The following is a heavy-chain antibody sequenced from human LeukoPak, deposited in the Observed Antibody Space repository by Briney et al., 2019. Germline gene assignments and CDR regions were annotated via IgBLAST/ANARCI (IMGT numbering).Heavy chain of an antibody. CDR3: ARTPRITMVRGVDYYMDV. CDR1: GYTFTSYA. J-gene: IGHJ6*03. D-gene: IGHD3-10*01. Sequence: ASVKVSCKASGYTFTSYAFYWVRQAPGQGLEWMRWISAYNGDTNYAQKLQGRVTMTTDTSTSTAYMELRSLRSDDTAVYYCARTPRITMVRGVDYYMDVWGKGTTVTVSS. CDR2: ISAYNGDT. V-gene: IGHV1-18*01.